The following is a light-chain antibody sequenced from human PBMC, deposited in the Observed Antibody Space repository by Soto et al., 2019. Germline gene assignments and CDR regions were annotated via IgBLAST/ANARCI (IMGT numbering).Light chain of an antibody. CDR2: WAS. Sequence: DIVMTQSPASLAVSLGERATINCKSSQSVLLNSNNKNYLAWYQQKPGQPPNLLISWASTRESGVPDRFSGSGSVTDFTLTISSLQAEDVAVYYCQQDCSTPLTLGQGTKVEIK. CDR1: QSVLLNSNNKNY. J-gene: IGKJ1*01. CDR3: QQDCSTPLT. V-gene: IGKV4-1*01.